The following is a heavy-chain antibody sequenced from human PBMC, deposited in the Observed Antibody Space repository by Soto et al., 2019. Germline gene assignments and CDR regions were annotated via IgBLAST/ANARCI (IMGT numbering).Heavy chain of an antibody. D-gene: IGHD3-22*01. J-gene: IGHJ4*02. V-gene: IGHV4-30-4*01. Sequence: SETLSLTCTVSGGSISSGDYYWSWIRQPPGKGLECIGYIYYSGSTYYNPSLKSRVIISVDTSKNQFSLKLSSVTAADTAVYYCARVPFYDSSGRSYYFDYWGQGTLVTVSS. CDR3: ARVPFYDSSGRSYYFDY. CDR1: GGSISSGDYY. CDR2: IYYSGST.